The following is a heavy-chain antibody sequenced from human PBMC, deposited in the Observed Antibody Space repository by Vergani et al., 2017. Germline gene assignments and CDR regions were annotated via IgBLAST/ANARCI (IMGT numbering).Heavy chain of an antibody. V-gene: IGHV4-4*07. J-gene: IGHJ4*02. CDR2: IYTSGST. CDR1: GGSISSYY. Sequence: QVQLQESGPGLVKPSETLSLTCTVSGGSISSYYWSWIRQPAGKGLEWIGRIYTSGSTNYNPSLKSRVTMSVDTSKNQFSLKLSSVTAADTAVYYCARVKRRGSYGYYFDYWGQGTLVTVSS. CDR3: ARVKRRGSYGYYFDY. D-gene: IGHD1-26*01.